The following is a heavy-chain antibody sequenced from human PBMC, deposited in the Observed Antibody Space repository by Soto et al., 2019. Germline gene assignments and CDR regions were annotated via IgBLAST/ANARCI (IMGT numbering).Heavy chain of an antibody. CDR3: AKGKGIAAAGTFDY. D-gene: IGHD6-13*01. CDR1: GFSFSSHD. Sequence: EVQLVESGGGLVQPGGSLRLSCAGSGFSFSSHDMHWVRQATGKGLEWVSGVGTVGDTYYSGSVKGRFFVSREDDRDSFYLQMNSLRAGDTAVYYCAKGKGIAAAGTFDYWGQGTLVTVSS. CDR2: VGTVGDT. J-gene: IGHJ4*02. V-gene: IGHV3-13*01.